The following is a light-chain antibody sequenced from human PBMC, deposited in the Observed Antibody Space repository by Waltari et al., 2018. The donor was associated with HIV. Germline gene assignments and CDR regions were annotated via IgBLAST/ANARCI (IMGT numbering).Light chain of an antibody. CDR3: QQYNSYSTWT. CDR1: QSISSW. V-gene: IGKV1-5*03. Sequence: DIQMTQSHSTLSESVGDRVTITCRASQSISSWLAWYQQKPGKAPKLLIYKASSLESGVPSRFSGSGSGTEFTLTISSLQPDDFATYYCQQYNSYSTWTFGQGTKVEIK. J-gene: IGKJ1*01. CDR2: KAS.